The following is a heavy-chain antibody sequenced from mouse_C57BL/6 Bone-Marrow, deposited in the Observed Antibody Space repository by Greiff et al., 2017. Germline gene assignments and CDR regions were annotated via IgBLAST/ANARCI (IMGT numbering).Heavy chain of an antibody. CDR3: ARDLFYYGFAY. CDR2: ISDGGSYT. CDR1: GFTFSSSA. J-gene: IGHJ3*01. Sequence: EVNLVESGGGLVKPGGSLKLSCAASGFTFSSSAMSWVRQTPEKRLEWVATISDGGSYTYYPDNVKGRFTISRDNAKNNLYLQMSHLKSEDTAMYYCARDLFYYGFAYWGQGTLVTVSA. V-gene: IGHV5-4*01. D-gene: IGHD2-1*01.